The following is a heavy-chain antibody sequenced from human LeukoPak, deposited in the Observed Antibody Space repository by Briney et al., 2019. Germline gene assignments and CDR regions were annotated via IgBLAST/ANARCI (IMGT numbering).Heavy chain of an antibody. CDR2: INHSGST. CDR3: ARGPEYQLLVRCFGLDV. Sequence: SETLSLTCAVYGGSFSGYYWSWIRQPPGRGLEWIGDINHSGSTNYNPSLKSRVTISVDTSKNQFSLKLSSVTAADTGVYYCARGPEYQLLVRCFGLDVWGQGTTVTVSS. D-gene: IGHD2-2*01. CDR1: GGSFSGYY. J-gene: IGHJ6*02. V-gene: IGHV4-34*01.